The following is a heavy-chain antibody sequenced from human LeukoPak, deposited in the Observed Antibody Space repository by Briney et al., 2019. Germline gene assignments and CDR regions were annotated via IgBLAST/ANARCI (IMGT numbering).Heavy chain of an antibody. J-gene: IGHJ6*03. CDR3: ARTYRYGSFPVYHFYMDV. CDR2: ISYSGST. V-gene: IGHV4-59*01. CDR1: AGSISGFF. D-gene: IGHD5-18*01. Sequence: SETLSLTCTVSAGSISGFFWSWIRQPPGKGLESIGYISYSGSTNYNPSLKSRVTISADTSKNQVSLKLSSVTAADTAVYYCARTYRYGSFPVYHFYMDVWGKGTTVTVSS.